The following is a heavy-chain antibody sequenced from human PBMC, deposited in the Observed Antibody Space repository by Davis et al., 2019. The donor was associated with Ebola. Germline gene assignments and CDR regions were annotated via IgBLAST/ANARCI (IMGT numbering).Heavy chain of an antibody. J-gene: IGHJ4*02. V-gene: IGHV3-48*03. CDR3: ALTKGKAARDFDH. CDR2: ISSSGSTK. Sequence: GGSLRLSCTASGFTFSSYEMNWVRQAPGKGLEWISYISSSGSTKYYADSVKGRFTISRDNAQNSLYLQMNSLGAEDTAIYYCALTKGKAARDFDHWGQGTRVIVSS. CDR1: GFTFSSYE. D-gene: IGHD6-6*01.